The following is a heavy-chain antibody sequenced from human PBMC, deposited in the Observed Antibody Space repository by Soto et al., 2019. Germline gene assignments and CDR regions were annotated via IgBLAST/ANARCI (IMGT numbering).Heavy chain of an antibody. Sequence: PGGSLRLSCAASGFTVSSNYTSWVRQAPGKGLEWVSVIYSGGSTYYADSVKGRFTISRDNSKNTLYLQMDSLRAEDTAAYYCARANYDFWSGLNYYYYGMYVWGQGTTVTVSS. CDR2: IYSGGST. CDR1: GFTVSSNY. J-gene: IGHJ6*02. V-gene: IGHV3-53*01. CDR3: ARANYDFWSGLNYYYYGMYV. D-gene: IGHD3-3*01.